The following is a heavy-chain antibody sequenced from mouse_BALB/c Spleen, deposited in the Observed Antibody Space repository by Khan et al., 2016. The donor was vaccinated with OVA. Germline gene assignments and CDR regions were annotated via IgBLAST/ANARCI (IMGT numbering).Heavy chain of an antibody. CDR1: GFTFNNYG. J-gene: IGHJ2*01. CDR3: ATSYFYGYYFDY. V-gene: IGHV5-17*02. D-gene: IGHD1-1*01. Sequence: DVQLVESGGGLVQPGGSRKLSCAASGFTFNNYGMHWVRQAPEKGLEWVAYISGDSNTNYYVDSVKGRFTISRDNPKNTLFLQMTSLLSEDTAMYYCATSYFYGYYFDYWGPGTTLTVS. CDR2: ISGDSNTN.